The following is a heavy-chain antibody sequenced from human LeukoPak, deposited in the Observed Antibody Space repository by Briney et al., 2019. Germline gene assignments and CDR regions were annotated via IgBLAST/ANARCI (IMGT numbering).Heavy chain of an antibody. D-gene: IGHD6-13*01. CDR1: GDSVSSNSAA. V-gene: IGHV6-1*01. CDR3: ARSPYSSSWYGYNWFDP. Sequence: SQTLSLTCAISGDSVSSNSAAWNWIRQSPSRGLEWLGRTYYRSKWYNDYAVSVQSRITINPDTSNNQFSLQLNSVTPEDTAVYYYARSPYSSSWYGYNWFDPWGQGTLVTVSS. CDR2: TYYRSKWYN. J-gene: IGHJ5*02.